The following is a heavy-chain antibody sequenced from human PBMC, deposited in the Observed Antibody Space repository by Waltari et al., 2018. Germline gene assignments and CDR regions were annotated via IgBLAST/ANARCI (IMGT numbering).Heavy chain of an antibody. CDR1: GFTFSDYY. J-gene: IGHJ4*02. CDR3: ASPSPYDSSGYYFDY. Sequence: QVQLVESVGGLVKPGGSLRLSYAASGFTFSDYYMSWIRQAPGKGVEWVSYLSSSGSTIYYADSVKGRFTISRDNAKNSLYLQMNSLRAEDTAVYYCASPSPYDSSGYYFDYWGQGTLVTVSS. CDR2: LSSSGSTI. V-gene: IGHV3-11*01. D-gene: IGHD3-22*01.